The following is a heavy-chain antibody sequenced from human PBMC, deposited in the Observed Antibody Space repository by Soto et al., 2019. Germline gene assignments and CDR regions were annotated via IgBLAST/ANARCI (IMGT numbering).Heavy chain of an antibody. CDR3: ARYYHDTGGYFYDF. J-gene: IGHJ4*02. V-gene: IGHV4-31*03. CDR2: MHYTGNT. Sequence: PSETLSLTCSVSGGSISSRSHYWSWIRHHPGKGLEWIGYMHYTGNTYYNPSLKSRVTISVDTSKNQFSRRLTSVTAADTAVYYCARYYHDTGGYFYDFWGQCTLVTVSS. CDR1: GGSISSRSHY. D-gene: IGHD3-22*01.